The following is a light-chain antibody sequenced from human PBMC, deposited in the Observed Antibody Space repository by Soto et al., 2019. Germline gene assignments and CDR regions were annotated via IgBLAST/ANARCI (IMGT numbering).Light chain of an antibody. CDR3: QQYCGSSPSYT. CDR1: QSITTSF. Sequence: EIVLTQSPGTLSLSPGERATLSCRASQSITTSFLAWYQQKPGQAPRLLIYRASTRVTGIPDRFSGSGSGTDFTLTISRLEPEDFAVYYCQQYCGSSPSYTFGQGTNVEIK. V-gene: IGKV3-20*01. J-gene: IGKJ2*01. CDR2: RAS.